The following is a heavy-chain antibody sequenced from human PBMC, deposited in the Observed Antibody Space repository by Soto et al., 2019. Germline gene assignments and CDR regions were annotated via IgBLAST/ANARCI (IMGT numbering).Heavy chain of an antibody. J-gene: IGHJ5*02. Sequence: PSETLSLTCAVSGGSISSSNWWSWVRQPPGKGLEWIGEIYHSGSTNYNPSLKSRVTISVDKSKNQFSLKLSSVTAADTAVYYCARNPRRITIFGVVTTNWFDTWGQGTLVTVSS. D-gene: IGHD3-3*01. CDR1: GGSISSSNW. CDR2: IYHSGST. CDR3: ARNPRRITIFGVVTTNWFDT. V-gene: IGHV4-4*02.